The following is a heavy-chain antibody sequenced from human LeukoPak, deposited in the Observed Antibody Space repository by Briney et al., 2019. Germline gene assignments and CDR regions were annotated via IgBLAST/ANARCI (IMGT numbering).Heavy chain of an antibody. CDR1: GYNFNNHW. CDR3: ARGSGSSSWLDP. V-gene: IGHV5-51*01. Sequence: GESLKISCRGSGYNFNNHWIGWVRQIPGKGLEWMGLIYPGDSDTKYSPSFEGQVTMSADKSISAAFLQWSSLKASDTAIYYCARGSGSSSWLDPWGQGTLVTVSS. D-gene: IGHD3-10*01. J-gene: IGHJ5*02. CDR2: IYPGDSDT.